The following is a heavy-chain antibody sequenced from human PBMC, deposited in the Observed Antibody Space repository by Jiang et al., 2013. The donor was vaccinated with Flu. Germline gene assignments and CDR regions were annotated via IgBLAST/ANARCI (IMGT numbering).Heavy chain of an antibody. D-gene: IGHD3-3*01. J-gene: IGHJ4*02. CDR1: IRPSVGFG. CDR2: IAYDGGDK. CDR3: AKERLYYTSAWGELDS. Sequence: QLLESGGRGPAWEVPATVLCSLWIRPSVGFGMHWVRQAPGKGLEWVATIAYDGGDKYYADSVKGRFTVSRDNAVYTLSLQMDSLSAADSAVYYCAKERLYYTSAWGELDSWGQGTLVTVSS. V-gene: IGHV3-30*18.